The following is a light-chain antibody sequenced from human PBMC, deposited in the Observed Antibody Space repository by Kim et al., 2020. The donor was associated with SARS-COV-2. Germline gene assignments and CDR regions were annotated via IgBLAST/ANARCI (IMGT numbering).Light chain of an antibody. Sequence: PGKTATITCGGNNIGGKSVHWYQQKPGQAPLLVISYDNDRPSGIPERFSGSNSGNTATLTISRVEAGDEADYYCQVWDTNSDHPGVFGGGTQLTVL. CDR3: QVWDTNSDHPGV. J-gene: IGLJ3*02. CDR1: NIGGKS. CDR2: YDN. V-gene: IGLV3-21*04.